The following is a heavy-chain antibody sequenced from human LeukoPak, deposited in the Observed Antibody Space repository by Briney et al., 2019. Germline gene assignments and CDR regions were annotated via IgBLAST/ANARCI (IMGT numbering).Heavy chain of an antibody. V-gene: IGHV1-24*01. CDR3: ATGRVYSLLDY. D-gene: IGHD5-18*01. Sequence: GASVTVSCKVSGYSLSELTSHWVRQAPGKGREWMGGFDPEDGEAIYAQQFQGRVTMTEDPSTDTVYMELSSLTSEDTAVYYCATGRVYSLLDYWGQGTLVIVSS. CDR1: GYSLSELT. J-gene: IGHJ4*02. CDR2: FDPEDGEA.